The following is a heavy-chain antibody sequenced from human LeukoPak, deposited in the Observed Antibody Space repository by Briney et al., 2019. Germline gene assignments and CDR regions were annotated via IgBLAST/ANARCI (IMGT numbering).Heavy chain of an antibody. V-gene: IGHV3-7*01. Sequence: PGGSLRLSCAASGFTFSSYWMSWVRRAPGKGLEWVANIKQDGSEKYYVDSVKGRFTISRDNAKNSLYLQMNSLRAEDTAVYYCAKEGGVYSTPYYMDVWGKGTTVTVSS. CDR3: AKEGGVYSTPYYMDV. CDR2: IKQDGSEK. J-gene: IGHJ6*03. CDR1: GFTFSSYW. D-gene: IGHD1-26*01.